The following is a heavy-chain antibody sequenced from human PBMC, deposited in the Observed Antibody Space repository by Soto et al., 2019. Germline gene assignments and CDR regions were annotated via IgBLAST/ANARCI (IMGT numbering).Heavy chain of an antibody. D-gene: IGHD4-17*01. J-gene: IGHJ4*02. CDR1: GYTFTSYA. CDR2: INAGNGNT. CDR3: TTPGLPVTWH. Sequence: ASVKVSCKASGYTFTSYAMHWVRQAPGQRLEWMGWINAGNGNTKYSQKFQGRVTIIRDTSASTAYMELNSLKIEDTAVYYCTTPGLPVTWHWGQGTLVTVSS. V-gene: IGHV1-3*01.